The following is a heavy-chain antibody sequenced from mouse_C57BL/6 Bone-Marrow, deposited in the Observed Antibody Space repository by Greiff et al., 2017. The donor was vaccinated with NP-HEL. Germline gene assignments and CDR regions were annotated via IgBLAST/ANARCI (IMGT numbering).Heavy chain of an antibody. CDR3: AIRAGNYFDY. CDR1: GYTFTSYW. Sequence: QVQLQQPGAELVMPGASVKLSCKASGYTFTSYWMHWVKQRPGQGLEWIGEIDPSDSYTNYNQKFKGKSTLTVDKSSSTAYMQLSSLTSEDSAVYYCAIRAGNYFDYWGQGTTLTVSS. V-gene: IGHV1-69*01. CDR2: IDPSDSYT. J-gene: IGHJ2*01. D-gene: IGHD3-3*01.